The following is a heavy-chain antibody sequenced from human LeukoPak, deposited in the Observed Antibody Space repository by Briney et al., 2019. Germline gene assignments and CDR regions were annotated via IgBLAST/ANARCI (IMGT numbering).Heavy chain of an antibody. CDR3: AKDSGRTTVTTFHY. V-gene: IGHV3-9*01. Sequence: PGRSLRLSCAASGFTFDDYAMHWVRQAPGKGLEWVSGISWNSGRIGYADSVKGRFTISRDNAKNSLYLQLNSLRAEDTALYYCAKDSGRTTVTTFHYWGQGNLVTVSS. D-gene: IGHD4-17*01. CDR1: GFTFDDYA. CDR2: ISWNSGRI. J-gene: IGHJ4*02.